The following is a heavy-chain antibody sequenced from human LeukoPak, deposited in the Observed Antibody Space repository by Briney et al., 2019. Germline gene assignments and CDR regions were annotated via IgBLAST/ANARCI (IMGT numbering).Heavy chain of an antibody. CDR3: ARASVGAKDY. CDR1: GFTFSSYA. Sequence: GGSLRLSCAAPGFTFSSYAMSWVRQAPGKGLEWVSAISGSGGSTYYADSVKGRFTISRDNAKNSLYLQMNSLRAEDTAVYYCARASVGAKDYWGQGTLVTVSS. CDR2: ISGSGGST. D-gene: IGHD1-26*01. J-gene: IGHJ4*02. V-gene: IGHV3-23*01.